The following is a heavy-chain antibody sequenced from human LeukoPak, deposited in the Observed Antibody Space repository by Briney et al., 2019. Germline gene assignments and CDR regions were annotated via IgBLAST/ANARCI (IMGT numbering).Heavy chain of an antibody. CDR2: ISAYNGNT. Sequence: ASVKVSCKASAGTFSSYAISWVRQPAGQGREGLGWISAYNGNTNYAHKLQGRVTMTTDTSTSTAYMELRSLRSDDTAVYYCAFSSYYLQGNYYYMDVWGKGTTVTVSS. D-gene: IGHD1-26*01. V-gene: IGHV1-18*01. CDR3: AFSSYYLQGNYYYMDV. J-gene: IGHJ6*03. CDR1: AGTFSSYA.